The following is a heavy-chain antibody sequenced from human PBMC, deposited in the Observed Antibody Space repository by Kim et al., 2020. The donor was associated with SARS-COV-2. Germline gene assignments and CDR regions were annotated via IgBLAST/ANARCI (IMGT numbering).Heavy chain of an antibody. V-gene: IGHV3-23*01. CDR1: GFTFSSYA. Sequence: GGSLRLSCAASGFTFSSYAMSWVRQAPGKGLEWVSCISGSGGCTYYADSVKGRFTISRDNSKNTLYLQMNSLRAEDTALYYCARDSGLHLVLRGYFYHWGQGTQVTVSS. J-gene: IGHJ4*02. CDR3: ARDSGLHLVLRGYFYH. D-gene: IGHD2-8*01. CDR2: ISGSGGCT.